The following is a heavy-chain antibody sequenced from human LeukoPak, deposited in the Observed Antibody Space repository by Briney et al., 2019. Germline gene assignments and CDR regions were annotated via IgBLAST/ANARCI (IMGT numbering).Heavy chain of an antibody. CDR2: INYLGRT. J-gene: IGHJ6*03. CDR3: ARASEDYYYYYMDV. D-gene: IGHD1-14*01. V-gene: IGHV4-34*01. CDR1: GESFSDFY. Sequence: PSETLSLTCAVYGESFSDFYWSWIRQPPGMGLEWIGEINYLGRTNYNPSLKSRVTISVDTSKNQFSLKLSSVTAADTAVYYCARASEDYYYYYMDVWGKGTTVTISS.